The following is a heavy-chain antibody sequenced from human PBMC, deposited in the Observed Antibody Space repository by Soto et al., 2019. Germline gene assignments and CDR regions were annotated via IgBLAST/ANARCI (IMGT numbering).Heavy chain of an antibody. D-gene: IGHD5-12*01. CDR1: GYTFTSYG. J-gene: IGHJ6*03. CDR2: ISAYNGNT. Sequence: GASVKVSCKASGYTFTSYGISWVRQAPGQGLEWMGWISAYNGNTNYAQKLQGRVTMTTDTSTSTAYMELRSLRSDDTAVYYCARVGTYSGYDFSVYYYYYMDVWGKGTTVTVSS. CDR3: ARVGTYSGYDFSVYYYYYMDV. V-gene: IGHV1-18*01.